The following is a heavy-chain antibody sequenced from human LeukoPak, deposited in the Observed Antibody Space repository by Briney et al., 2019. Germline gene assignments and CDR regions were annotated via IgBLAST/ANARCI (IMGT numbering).Heavy chain of an antibody. J-gene: IGHJ5*02. CDR1: GYSFTSYW. Sequence: RGESLKISCKGSGYSFTSYWINWVRQMPGKGLEWLGRVDPTDSYTNYSPSFHGHVTISVDKSINTAYLQWSSLKASDTAMYYCARHSSVLNSFDPWGQGTLVTVSS. V-gene: IGHV5-10-1*01. CDR3: ARHSSVLNSFDP. D-gene: IGHD3-22*01. CDR2: VDPTDSYT.